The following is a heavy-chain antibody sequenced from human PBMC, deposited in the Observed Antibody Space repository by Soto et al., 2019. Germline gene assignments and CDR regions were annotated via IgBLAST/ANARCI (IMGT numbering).Heavy chain of an antibody. V-gene: IGHV4-39*01. CDR1: GGSISSSSYY. CDR3: ARSTGTLTPLREFDY. D-gene: IGHD7-27*01. CDR2: IYYSGST. J-gene: IGHJ4*02. Sequence: TSETLSLTCTVSGGSISSSSYYWGWIRQPPGKGLEWIGSIYYSGSTYYNPSLKSRVTISVDTSKNQFSLKLSSVTAADTAVYYCARSTGTLTPLREFDYWGQGTLVTVSS.